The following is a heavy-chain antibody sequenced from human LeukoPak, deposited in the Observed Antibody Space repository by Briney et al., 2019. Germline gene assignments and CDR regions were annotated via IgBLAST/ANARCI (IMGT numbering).Heavy chain of an antibody. Sequence: SQTLSLTCTVSGGSISGGGYYWSWIRQHPGKGLEWIGYIYYSGSTYYNPSLKSRVTISVDTSKNQFSLKLSSVTAADTAVYYCARKRVHHDAFDIWGQGTMVTVSS. CDR2: IYYSGST. J-gene: IGHJ3*02. V-gene: IGHV4-31*03. CDR3: ARKRVHHDAFDI. CDR1: GGSISGGGYY.